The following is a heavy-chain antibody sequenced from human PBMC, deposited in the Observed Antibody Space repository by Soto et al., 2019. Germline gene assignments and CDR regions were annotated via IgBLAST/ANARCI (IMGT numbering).Heavy chain of an antibody. CDR1: GGPLSGVSCY. J-gene: IGHJ5*02. CDR2: VYYSGTT. D-gene: IGHD3-9*01. Sequence: SETLSVTCTVSGGPLSGVSCYWSWIRKSQRQGREWSGYVYYSGTTKYDPSLRSRVSISVDTSNNQFSLRLTSRSAADTAVYYCARAASPYFDLLSAFHPWAHGTLVTVSS. V-gene: IGHV4-61*01. CDR3: ARAASPYFDLLSAFHP.